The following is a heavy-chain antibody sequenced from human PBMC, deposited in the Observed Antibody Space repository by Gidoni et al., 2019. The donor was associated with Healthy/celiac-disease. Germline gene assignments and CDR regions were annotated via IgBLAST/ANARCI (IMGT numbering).Heavy chain of an antibody. J-gene: IGHJ5*02. V-gene: IGHV3-21*01. Sequence: EVQLVESGGGLVKPGGSLRLSCAASGFTFSSYSMNWVRQAPGKGLAWVSSISSMRSYIYYADSVKGRFTISRDKAKNSLYLQMNSLRAGDTAVFYWARESGVVSSFRWFDPWGQGTLVTVSS. CDR1: GFTFSSYS. D-gene: IGHD2-21*01. CDR3: ARESGVVSSFRWFDP. CDR2: ISSMRSYI.